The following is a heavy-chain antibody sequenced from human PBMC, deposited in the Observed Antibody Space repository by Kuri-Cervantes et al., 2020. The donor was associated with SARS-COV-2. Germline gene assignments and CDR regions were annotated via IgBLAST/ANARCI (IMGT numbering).Heavy chain of an antibody. CDR3: AKDRVGVQDF. CDR2: ISHDGKNK. CDR1: GFTFSSYA. Sequence: GESLKISCAASGFTFSSYAMSWVRQAPGKGLEWVAVISHDGKNKKCIASGKGRFTISRDNSQNTLYLHMKSLRSGDTAMYYCAKDRVGVQDFWGQGTLVTVSS. V-gene: IGHV3-30*18. D-gene: IGHD2-21*01. J-gene: IGHJ4*02.